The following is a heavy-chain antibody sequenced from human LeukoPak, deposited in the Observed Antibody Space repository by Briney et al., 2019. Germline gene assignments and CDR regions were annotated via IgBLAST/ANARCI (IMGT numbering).Heavy chain of an antibody. Sequence: GGSLRLSCAASGFTFSGYGMNWVRQAPGKGLEWVSYISSSGSTIYYADSMKGRFTISRDNAKDSLYLQMNSLRAEDTAVYYCARDIYVDDVRYDAFDIWGQGTMVTVSS. CDR3: ARDIYVDDVRYDAFDI. V-gene: IGHV3-48*03. CDR2: ISSSGSTI. J-gene: IGHJ3*02. CDR1: GFTFSGYG. D-gene: IGHD4-17*01.